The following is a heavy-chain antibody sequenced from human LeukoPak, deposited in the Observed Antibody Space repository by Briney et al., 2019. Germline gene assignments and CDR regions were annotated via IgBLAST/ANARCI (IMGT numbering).Heavy chain of an antibody. J-gene: IGHJ4*02. D-gene: IGHD6-6*01. CDR3: ARARWQLVPYFDS. Sequence: ASVKVSCKASGYTFTDYYMHWVRQAPGQGHEWMGWINPNSGGTNFAQKFQGRVAMTRDTSISTAYLELGSLRSDDTAVYFCARARWQLVPYFDSWGQGTLVTVSS. CDR1: GYTFTDYY. CDR2: INPNSGGT. V-gene: IGHV1-2*02.